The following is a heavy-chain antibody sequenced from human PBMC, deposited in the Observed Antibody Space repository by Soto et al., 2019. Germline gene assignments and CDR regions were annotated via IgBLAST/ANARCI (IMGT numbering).Heavy chain of an antibody. CDR3: ARDTRGAIYYYYGMDV. Sequence: PSETLSLTCAVSGGSISSSNWWSWVRQPPGKGLEWIGEIYHSGSTNYNPSLKSRVTISVDKSKNQFSLKLSSVTAADTAVYYCARDTRGAIYYYYGMDVRGQGTTVTVSS. CDR2: IYHSGST. V-gene: IGHV4-4*02. J-gene: IGHJ6*02. D-gene: IGHD3-10*01. CDR1: GGSISSSNW.